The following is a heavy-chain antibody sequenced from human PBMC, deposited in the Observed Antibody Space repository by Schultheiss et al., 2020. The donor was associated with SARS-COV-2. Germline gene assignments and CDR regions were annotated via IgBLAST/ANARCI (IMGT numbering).Heavy chain of an antibody. CDR1: GYSFTSYW. V-gene: IGHV5-51*01. CDR3: ARHKVVFITGTTNYYYYYMDV. D-gene: IGHD1-20*01. J-gene: IGHJ6*03. CDR2: IYPDDSDT. Sequence: GGSLRLSCKGSGYSFTSYWIGWVRQMPGKGLEWMGVIYPDDSDTRYSPSFQGQVTISADKSISTAYLQWSSLKASDTAMYYCARHKVVFITGTTNYYYYYMDVWGKGTTVTVSS.